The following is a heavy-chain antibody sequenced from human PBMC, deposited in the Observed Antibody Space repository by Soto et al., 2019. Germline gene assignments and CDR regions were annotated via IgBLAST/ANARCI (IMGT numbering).Heavy chain of an antibody. J-gene: IGHJ1*01. CDR3: VGTGTTDDF. Sequence: VQLQGSGPGLVKPSQTLSLTCTVSGASVNTGDYYWSYIRQPPGKGLEWLGYIFYSGDTYYNPSLKSRATISLNTSRSQFSLTLTSVTGADTAVYYCVGTGTTDDFWGQGTLVTVSS. D-gene: IGHD1-7*01. V-gene: IGHV4-30-4*01. CDR1: GASVNTGDYY. CDR2: IFYSGDT.